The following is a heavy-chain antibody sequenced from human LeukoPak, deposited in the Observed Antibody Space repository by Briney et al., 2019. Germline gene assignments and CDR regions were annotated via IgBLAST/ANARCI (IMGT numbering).Heavy chain of an antibody. J-gene: IGHJ3*02. D-gene: IGHD6-19*01. CDR2: ISAYNGNT. CDR3: ARGLQENLAWLTAFSAFDI. V-gene: IGHV1-18*01. CDR1: GGTFSSYA. Sequence: ASVKVSCKASGGTFSSYAISWVRQAPGQGLEWMGWISAYNGNTNYAQKLQGRVTMTTDTSTSTAYMELRSLRSDDTAVYYCARGLQENLAWLTAFSAFDIWGQGTMVTVSS.